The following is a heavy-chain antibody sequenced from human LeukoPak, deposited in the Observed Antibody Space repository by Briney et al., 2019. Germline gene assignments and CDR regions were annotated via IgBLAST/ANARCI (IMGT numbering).Heavy chain of an antibody. V-gene: IGHV3-33*06. J-gene: IGHJ4*02. CDR1: GFTFRNYG. CDR2: IWYDGSNQ. Sequence: GGSLRLSCAASGFTFRNYGMHRVRQAPGKGLEWVALIWYDGSNQDYADSVRGRFTVSRDNSKNTLYLQMNSLRVEDTAVYYCAKAVYGDYGYYFDYWGQGTLVTVSS. CDR3: AKAVYGDYGYYFDY. D-gene: IGHD4-17*01.